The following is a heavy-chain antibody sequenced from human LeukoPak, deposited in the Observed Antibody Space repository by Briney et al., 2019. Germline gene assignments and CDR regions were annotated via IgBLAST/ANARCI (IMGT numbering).Heavy chain of an antibody. D-gene: IGHD3-10*01. CDR1: GGSISSYY. Sequence: SETLSLTCTVSGGSISSYYWSWIRQPPGKGLEWIGYIYYSGSTNYNPSLKSRVTISVDTSKNQFSLKLSSVTAADTAMYYCARHLTGWSFYWGQGTLVTVSS. CDR3: ARHLTGWSFY. CDR2: IYYSGST. J-gene: IGHJ4*02. V-gene: IGHV4-59*08.